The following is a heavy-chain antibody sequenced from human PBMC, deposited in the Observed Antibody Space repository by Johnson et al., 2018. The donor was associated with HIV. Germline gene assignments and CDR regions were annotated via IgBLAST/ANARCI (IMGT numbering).Heavy chain of an antibody. V-gene: IGHV3-33*06. CDR1: GFTFSNYA. CDR2: IWYNGSKK. D-gene: IGHD5/OR15-5a*01. J-gene: IGHJ3*02. CDR3: AKDLRVYTCDAFDI. Sequence: QVQLVESGGGVVQPGRSLRLSCEASGFTFSNYAMHWVRQAPGKGLEWVAVIWYNGSKKWYADSVKGRFTISRDNSKNTLYLQMNSLRAEDTAVYYCAKDLRVYTCDAFDIWGQGTMVTVSS.